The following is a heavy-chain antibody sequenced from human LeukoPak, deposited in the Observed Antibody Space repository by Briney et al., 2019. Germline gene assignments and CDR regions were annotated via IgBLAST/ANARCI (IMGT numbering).Heavy chain of an antibody. J-gene: IGHJ6*02. D-gene: IGHD1-14*01. CDR3: AKVRTYFYHGLDV. CDR2: IYSGGST. V-gene: IGHV3-53*01. Sequence: GGSLRLSCAASGFTVSSNYMSWVRQAPGKGLEWVSVIYSGGSTYYADSVKGRFTISRDNSKNTLFLQVNSLRAEDTAVYYCAKVRTYFYHGLDVWGQGTTVTVSS. CDR1: GFTVSSNY.